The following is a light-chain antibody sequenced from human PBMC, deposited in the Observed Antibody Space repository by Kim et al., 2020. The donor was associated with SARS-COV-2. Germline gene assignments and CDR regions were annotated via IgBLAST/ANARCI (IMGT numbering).Light chain of an antibody. Sequence: DVGKTVRMRSKGDSVRSDYETGYQQKPGKAPILVIYGKNNRPSGIPDRFSGSSSGNTASVTITGTQAGEEADYYCNSRDSNDNVVFGGGTQLTVL. CDR3: NSRDSNDNVV. CDR1: SVRSDY. CDR2: GKN. J-gene: IGLJ2*01. V-gene: IGLV3-19*01.